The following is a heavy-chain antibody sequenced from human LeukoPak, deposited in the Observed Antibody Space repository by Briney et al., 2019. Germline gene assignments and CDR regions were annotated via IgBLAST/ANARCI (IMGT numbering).Heavy chain of an antibody. D-gene: IGHD6-13*01. CDR3: ARATRPLYSSPQPPAADY. J-gene: IGHJ4*02. CDR1: GFTFSDYY. Sequence: GGSLRLSCAASGFTFSDYYMSWIRQAPGKGLEWVSYISSSGSTIYYADSVEGRFTISRDNAKNSLYLQMNSLRAEDTAVYYCARATRPLYSSPQPPAADYWGQGTLVTVSS. V-gene: IGHV3-11*04. CDR2: ISSSGSTI.